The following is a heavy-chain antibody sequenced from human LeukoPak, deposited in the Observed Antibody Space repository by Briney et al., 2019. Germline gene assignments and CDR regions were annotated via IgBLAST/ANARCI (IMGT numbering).Heavy chain of an antibody. J-gene: IGHJ3*02. CDR2: IYHSGST. Sequence: SETLSLTCAVYGGSFSGYSWSWIRQPPGKGLEWIGYIYHSGSTYYNPSLKSRVTISVDRSKNQFSLKLSSVTAADTAVYYCASRGIFFGDAFDIWGQGTMVTVSS. D-gene: IGHD2-15*01. V-gene: IGHV4-30-2*01. CDR1: GGSFSGYS. CDR3: ASRGIFFGDAFDI.